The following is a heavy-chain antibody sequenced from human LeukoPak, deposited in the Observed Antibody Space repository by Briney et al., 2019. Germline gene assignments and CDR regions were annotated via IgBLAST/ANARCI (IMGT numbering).Heavy chain of an antibody. J-gene: IGHJ5*02. Sequence: PSETLSLTCTVSGGSISSSHYYWGWIRQPPGKGLEWIGSFYYSGNTDYNPSLQSRITISLDTSKNYLSLKMNSVTAADTAMYYCARSGSGYDLIDTWGQGTLVTVSS. CDR2: FYYSGNT. CDR3: ARSGSGYDLIDT. V-gene: IGHV4-39*02. D-gene: IGHD5-12*01. CDR1: GGSISSSHYY.